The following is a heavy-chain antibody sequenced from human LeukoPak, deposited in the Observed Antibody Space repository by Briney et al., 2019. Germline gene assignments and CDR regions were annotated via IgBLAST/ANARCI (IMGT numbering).Heavy chain of an antibody. Sequence: SETLSLTCTVSGGSISSGGYYWSWIRQHPGKGLERIGYIYYSGSTYYNPSLKSRVTISVDTSKNQFSLKLSSVTAADTAVYYCARAFGYYDSSGTAFDYWGQGTLVTVSS. D-gene: IGHD3-22*01. CDR3: ARAFGYYDSSGTAFDY. J-gene: IGHJ4*02. CDR2: IYYSGST. V-gene: IGHV4-31*03. CDR1: GGSISSGGYY.